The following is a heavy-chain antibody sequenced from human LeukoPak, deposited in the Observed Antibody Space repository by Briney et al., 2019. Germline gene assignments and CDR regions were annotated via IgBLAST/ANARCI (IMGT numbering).Heavy chain of an antibody. CDR1: GGSISSYY. CDR2: IYYSGST. J-gene: IGHJ4*02. Sequence: KPSETLSLTCTVSGGSISSYYWSWIRQPPGKGLEWIGYIYYSGSTNYNPSLKTRVTVSVDTSKNQFSLKLSSVTAADTAVYYCATGDRSFDSWGQGTLVTVSS. V-gene: IGHV4-59*12. CDR3: ATGDRSFDS.